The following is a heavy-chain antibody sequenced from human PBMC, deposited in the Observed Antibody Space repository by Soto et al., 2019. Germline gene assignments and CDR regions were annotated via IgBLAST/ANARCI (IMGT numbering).Heavy chain of an antibody. V-gene: IGHV3-23*01. Sequence: GGSPRLSCAASGFICGSYDMSWVRQAPGKGLEWVSTILVDGRTFYVDSVKGRFTISRDSSQNTVYLQMNSLTAGDTALYYCAKATATGGGAFDICGQGTKVTVSS. CDR3: AKATATGGGAFDI. CDR2: ILVDGRT. D-gene: IGHD2-8*02. CDR1: GFICGSYD. J-gene: IGHJ3*02.